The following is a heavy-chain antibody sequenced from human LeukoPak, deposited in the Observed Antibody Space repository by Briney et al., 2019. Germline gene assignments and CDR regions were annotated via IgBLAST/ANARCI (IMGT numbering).Heavy chain of an antibody. CDR1: GFTFSSHS. J-gene: IGHJ1*01. V-gene: IGHV3-48*01. CDR2: ISSSSSTI. D-gene: IGHD6-13*01. Sequence: GGSLRLSCAASGFTFSSHSMNWVRQAPGKGLDWVSYISSSSSTIYYADSVKGRFTISRDNAKNSLYLQMNSLRAEDTAVYYCARDLISSSWYEEYFQHWGQGTLVTVSS. CDR3: ARDLISSSWYEEYFQH.